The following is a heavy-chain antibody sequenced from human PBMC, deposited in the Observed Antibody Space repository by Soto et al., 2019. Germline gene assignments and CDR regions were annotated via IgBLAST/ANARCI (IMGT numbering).Heavy chain of an antibody. CDR1: GFTFSSYA. Sequence: GGSLRLSCAASGFTFSSYAMSWVRQAPGKGLEWVSAISGSGGSTYYADYVKGRFTISRDNSKNTLYLQMNSLRAEDTAVYYCAKDRSKLGGYSSSSFDYWGQGTLVTVSS. CDR3: AKDRSKLGGYSSSSFDY. V-gene: IGHV3-23*01. CDR2: ISGSGGST. D-gene: IGHD6-6*01. J-gene: IGHJ4*02.